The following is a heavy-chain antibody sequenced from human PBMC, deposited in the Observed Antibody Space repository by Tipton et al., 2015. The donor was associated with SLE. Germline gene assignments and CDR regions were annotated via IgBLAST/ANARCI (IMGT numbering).Heavy chain of an antibody. CDR1: GGSISSGSYY. CDR2: IYTSGST. V-gene: IGHV4-61*02. Sequence: TLSLTCTVSGGSISSGSYYWSWIRQPAGKGLEWIGRIYTSGSTNYNPSLKSRVTISVDTSKNQFSLKLSSVTAADTAVYYCAARDPLGAFDIWGQGTMVAVSS. CDR3: AARDPLGAFDI. J-gene: IGHJ3*02.